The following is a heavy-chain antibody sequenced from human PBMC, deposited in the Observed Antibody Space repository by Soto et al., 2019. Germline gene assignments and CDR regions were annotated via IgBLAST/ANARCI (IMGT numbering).Heavy chain of an antibody. V-gene: IGHV1-2*04. CDR1: GYTFTGYY. J-gene: IGHJ4*02. CDR2: INPNSGGT. D-gene: IGHD6-13*01. Sequence: ASVKVSCKASGYTFTGYYMHWVRQAPGQGLEWMGWINPNSGGTNYAQKFQGWVTMTRDTSISTAYMELSRLRSDDTAVYYCAREFTLQQPLEFDYWGQGTLVTVSS. CDR3: AREFTLQQPLEFDY.